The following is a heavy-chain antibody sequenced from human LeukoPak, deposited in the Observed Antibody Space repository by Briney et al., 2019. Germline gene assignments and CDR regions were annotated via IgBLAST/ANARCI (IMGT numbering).Heavy chain of an antibody. J-gene: IGHJ4*02. CDR2: IYSGGST. V-gene: IGHV3-66*02. CDR3: ARDEYPYCSGGSCLDY. Sequence: GGSLRLSCAASGFTVSSNYMNWVRQAPGKGLEWVSVIYSGGSTYYADSVKGRFTISGDNSQNTLYLQMNSLRAEDTAVYYCARDEYPYCSGGSCLDYWGQGTLVTVSS. D-gene: IGHD2-15*01. CDR1: GFTVSSNY.